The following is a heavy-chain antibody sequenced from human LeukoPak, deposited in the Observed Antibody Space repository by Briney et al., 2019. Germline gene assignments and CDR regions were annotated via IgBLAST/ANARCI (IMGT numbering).Heavy chain of an antibody. CDR2: IYHSGST. D-gene: IGHD3-10*01. CDR3: ARGTQSQWFGELLYDY. Sequence: SETLSLTCAVSGYSISSGDYWGWIRQPPGKGLEWIGSIYHSGSTYYNPSLKSRVTISVDTSKNQFSLKLSSVTAADTAVYYCARGTQSQWFGELLYDYWGQGTLVTVSS. J-gene: IGHJ4*02. CDR1: GYSISSGDY. V-gene: IGHV4-38-2*01.